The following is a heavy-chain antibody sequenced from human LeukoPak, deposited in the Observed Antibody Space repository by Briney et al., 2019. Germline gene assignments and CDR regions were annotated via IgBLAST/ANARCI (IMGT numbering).Heavy chain of an antibody. D-gene: IGHD3-9*01. J-gene: IGHJ6*02. CDR2: IYHSGST. CDR1: GGPISSSFYY. Sequence: PSETLSLTCTVSGGPISSSFYYWGWSRQPPGKGLEWIGSIYHSGSTYYNPSLKSRVTISVDTSRNQFSLNLSSVTAADTAVYYCARQYLDDILTEYYYYYGMDVWGQGTTVTVSS. CDR3: ARQYLDDILTEYYYYYGMDV. V-gene: IGHV4-39*01.